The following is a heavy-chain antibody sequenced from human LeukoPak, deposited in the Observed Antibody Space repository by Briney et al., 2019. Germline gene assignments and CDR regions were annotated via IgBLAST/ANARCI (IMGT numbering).Heavy chain of an antibody. Sequence: GGSLRLSCAASGFAFSNYAMNWVRQAPGGGLEWVSTVSGGGGTTHYADSVKGRFIISRDNSKNTLYLQMNSLRVEDTAVYYCTRGHSSGWYYFDYWGHGTLVTVSS. CDR3: TRGHSSGWYYFDY. V-gene: IGHV3-23*01. CDR1: GFAFSNYA. D-gene: IGHD6-19*01. CDR2: VSGGGGTT. J-gene: IGHJ4*01.